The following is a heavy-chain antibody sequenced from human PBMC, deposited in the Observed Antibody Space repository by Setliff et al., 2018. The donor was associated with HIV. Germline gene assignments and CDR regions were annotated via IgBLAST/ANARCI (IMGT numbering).Heavy chain of an antibody. CDR2: IDWDDDE. Sequence: LTLTCTFSGFSLTTRGMCVSWIRQPPGRALEWLARIDWDDDEFYSTSLRTRLTISKDTSKNQVVLTMTNMDPVDTATYYCARIECSGGSCSGDYWGQGTLVTAPQ. CDR1: GFSLTTRGMC. J-gene: IGHJ4*02. V-gene: IGHV2-70*16. D-gene: IGHD2-15*01. CDR3: ARIECSGGSCSGDY.